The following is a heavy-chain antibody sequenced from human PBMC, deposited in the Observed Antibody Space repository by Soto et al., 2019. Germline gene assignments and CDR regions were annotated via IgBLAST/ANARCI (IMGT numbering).Heavy chain of an antibody. CDR1: GCSISSGGYS. V-gene: IGHV4-30-2*01. Sequence: PSETLSLTCAVSGCSISSGGYSWSWIRQPPGKGLEWIGYIYHSGSTYYNPSLKSRVTISVDRSKNQFSLKLSSVTAADTAVYYCARRWGDYFDYWGQGTLVTVSS. CDR2: IYHSGST. CDR3: ARRWGDYFDY. D-gene: IGHD3-16*01. J-gene: IGHJ4*02.